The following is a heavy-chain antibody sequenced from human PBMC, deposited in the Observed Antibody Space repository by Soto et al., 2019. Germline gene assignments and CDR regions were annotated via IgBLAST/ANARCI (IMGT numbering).Heavy chain of an antibody. CDR2: INAGKGNT. Sequence: QVQLVQSGAEVKKPGASVKVSCKASGYIFTTYALHWVRQAPGQRLEWMGWINAGKGNTKYSQKFEDRVTITMDTSASVAYMELSSLASEDTAVYYCARSEVIPEGCDYWGQGTLVTVSS. D-gene: IGHD3-16*02. CDR3: ARSEVIPEGCDY. J-gene: IGHJ4*02. CDR1: GYIFTTYA. V-gene: IGHV1-3*01.